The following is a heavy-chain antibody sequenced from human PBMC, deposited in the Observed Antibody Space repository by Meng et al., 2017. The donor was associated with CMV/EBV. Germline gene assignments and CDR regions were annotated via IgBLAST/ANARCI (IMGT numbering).Heavy chain of an antibody. V-gene: IGHV3-15*01. CDR2: IKSKTDGGTT. CDR1: GFTFSNAW. Sequence: GESLKISCAASGFTFSNAWMSWVRQAPGKGLEWVGRIKSKTDGGTTDYAAPVKGRFTISRDNSKNTLYLQMNSLRAEDTAVYYCAKALDYWGQGTLVTVSS. CDR3: AKALDY. J-gene: IGHJ4*02.